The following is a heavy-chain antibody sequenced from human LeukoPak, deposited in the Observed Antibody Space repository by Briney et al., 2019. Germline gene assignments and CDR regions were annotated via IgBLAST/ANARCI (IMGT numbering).Heavy chain of an antibody. J-gene: IGHJ4*02. CDR1: GFTFSSYA. CDR2: ISYDGSNK. CDR3: AREWRGAFDY. Sequence: GGSLRLSCAASGFTFSSYAMHWVRQAPGKGLEWVAVISYDGSNKNYADSVKGRFTISRDNSKNTLYLQMNSLRAEDTAVYYCAREWRGAFDYWGQGTLVTVSS. D-gene: IGHD4/OR15-4a*01. V-gene: IGHV3-30-3*01.